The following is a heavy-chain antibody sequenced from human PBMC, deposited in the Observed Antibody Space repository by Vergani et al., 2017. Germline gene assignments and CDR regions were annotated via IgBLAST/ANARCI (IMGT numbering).Heavy chain of an antibody. D-gene: IGHD3-16*02. J-gene: IGHJ5*02. Sequence: QVQLQQWGAGLLKPSETLSLTCAVYGGSFSGYYWSWIRQPPGKGLEWIGEINHSGSTNYNPSLKSRVTISVDTSKNQFSLKLSSVTAADTAVYYCATTKLERLGELSLLSWGQGTLVTVSS. CDR2: INHSGST. V-gene: IGHV4-34*01. CDR3: ATTKLERLGELSLLS. CDR1: GGSFSGYY.